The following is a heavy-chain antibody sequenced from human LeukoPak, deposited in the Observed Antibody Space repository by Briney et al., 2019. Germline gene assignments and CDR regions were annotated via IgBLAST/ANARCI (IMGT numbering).Heavy chain of an antibody. J-gene: IGHJ4*02. CDR1: GYTFTSNY. CDR3: SRDNYVRDEAWWFTR. CDR2: ISPSGGST. V-gene: IGHV1-46*01. Sequence: GASVKVSCKAFGYTFTSNYTEWVRHAPGQGPEWMGVISPSGGSTTYAQKFQGRVTLTRYMATGTDYLELRSLRSEDTAVYYCSRDNYVRDEAWWFTRWGQGTLVTVSS. D-gene: IGHD2-15*01.